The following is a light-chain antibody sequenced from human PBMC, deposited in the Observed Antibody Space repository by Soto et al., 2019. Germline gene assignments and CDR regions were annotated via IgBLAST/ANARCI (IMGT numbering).Light chain of an antibody. Sequence: IQMTQSPSSLSASVGDTVTITCRASQGISNYLAWYQQKPGQVPNLLIYAASTLQSGVPSRFSGSGSGTDFTLTIRSLRPEDVATYYCQKYNNAPRTFGQGTKVEI. CDR1: QGISNY. V-gene: IGKV1-27*01. CDR3: QKYNNAPRT. CDR2: AAS. J-gene: IGKJ1*01.